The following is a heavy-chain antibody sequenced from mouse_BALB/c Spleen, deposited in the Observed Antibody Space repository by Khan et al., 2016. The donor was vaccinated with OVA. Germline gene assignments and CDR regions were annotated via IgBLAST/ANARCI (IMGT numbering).Heavy chain of an antibody. CDR1: GYTFTSYY. V-gene: IGHV1S56*01. CDR3: ARWGGNYPSYAMDD. Sequence: QVQLQQSGPELVKPGASVRISCKASGYTFTSYYIHWVKQRPGQGLEWIGWIYPGNVNTDYNEKLKGKATLTADKSSSTAYMQLSSLTSEDSAVYFCARWGGNYPSYAMDDWGQGTSVTVSS. D-gene: IGHD2-1*01. CDR2: IYPGNVNT. J-gene: IGHJ4*01.